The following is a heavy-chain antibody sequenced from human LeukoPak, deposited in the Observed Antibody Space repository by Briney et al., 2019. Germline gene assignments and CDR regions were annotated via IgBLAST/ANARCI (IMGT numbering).Heavy chain of an antibody. J-gene: IGHJ4*02. D-gene: IGHD6-19*01. Sequence: GGSLRLSCAASGFTFSSYAMSWVRQAPGKGLEWVSAISGSGGSTYYADSVKGRFTTSRDNSKNTLYLQMNSLRAEDTAVYYCARESGIAVAGFFDYWGQGTLVTVSS. V-gene: IGHV3-23*01. CDR2: ISGSGGST. CDR3: ARESGIAVAGFFDY. CDR1: GFTFSSYA.